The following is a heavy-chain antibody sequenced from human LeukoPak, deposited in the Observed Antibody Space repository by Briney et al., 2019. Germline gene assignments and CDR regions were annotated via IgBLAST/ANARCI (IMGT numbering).Heavy chain of an antibody. CDR1: GYTFTGYY. D-gene: IGHD3-22*01. CDR3: ARGTYDSSGINDY. Sequence: ASVKVSCKASGYTFTGYYMHWVRQAPGQRLEWMGWINPNSGGTNYAQKFQCRVTMTRDTSISTAYMELSRLRSDDTAVYYCARGTYDSSGINDYWGQGTLVTVSS. V-gene: IGHV1-2*02. J-gene: IGHJ4*02. CDR2: INPNSGGT.